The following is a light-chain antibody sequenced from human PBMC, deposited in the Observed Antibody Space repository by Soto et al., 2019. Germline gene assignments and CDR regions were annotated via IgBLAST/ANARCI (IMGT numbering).Light chain of an antibody. Sequence: QSVLTQPASVSGSPGQSITMSCTGTNSDVGGYNYVSWYQQHPGKAPKLMIYDVSNRPSGVSNRFSASKSGNTASLTISGLQAEDEADYYCSSYTSISTLVFGTGTKLTVL. CDR1: NSDVGGYNY. CDR3: SSYTSISTLV. J-gene: IGLJ1*01. V-gene: IGLV2-14*03. CDR2: DVS.